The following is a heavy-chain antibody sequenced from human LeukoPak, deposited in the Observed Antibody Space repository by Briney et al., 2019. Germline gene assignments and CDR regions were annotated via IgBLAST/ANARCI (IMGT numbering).Heavy chain of an antibody. V-gene: IGHV3-23*01. J-gene: IGHJ4*02. CDR3: AKRGLSCSGGSCYPNIDY. CDR2: ISDSGGST. Sequence: GGSLRLSCAASGFTFSSYAMSWVRQAPGKGLEWVSPISDSGGSTYYADSVKGRFTISRDNSKNTLYLQMNSLRAEDTAVYYCAKRGLSCSGGSCYPNIDYWGQGTLVTVSS. D-gene: IGHD2-15*01. CDR1: GFTFSSYA.